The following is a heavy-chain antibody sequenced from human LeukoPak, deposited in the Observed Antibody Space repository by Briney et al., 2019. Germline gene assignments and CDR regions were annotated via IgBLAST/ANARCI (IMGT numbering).Heavy chain of an antibody. CDR1: GYTFTGYY. J-gene: IGHJ4*02. Sequence: SVKVSCKASGYTFTGYYMHWVRQAPGQGLEWMGRIIPILGIANYAQKFQGRDTITADKSTSTAYMELSSLRSEDTAVYYCARDLPYYYDSSGPLDYWGQGTLVTVSS. CDR3: ARDLPYYYDSSGPLDY. V-gene: IGHV1-69*04. D-gene: IGHD3-22*01. CDR2: IIPILGIA.